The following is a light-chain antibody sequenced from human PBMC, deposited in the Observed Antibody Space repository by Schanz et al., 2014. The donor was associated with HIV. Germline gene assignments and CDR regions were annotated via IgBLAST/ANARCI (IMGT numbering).Light chain of an antibody. Sequence: QSALTQPPSTSGSPGQSVTISCTGTSSDVGGYNYVSWSQQHPGKAPKIMIYEVTKRASGVPDRFSGSKSGNTASLTVSGLQAEDEADYYCSSYAGSTNYVFGTGTKPTVL. J-gene: IGLJ1*01. CDR2: EVT. CDR1: SSDVGGYNY. CDR3: SSYAGSTNYV. V-gene: IGLV2-8*01.